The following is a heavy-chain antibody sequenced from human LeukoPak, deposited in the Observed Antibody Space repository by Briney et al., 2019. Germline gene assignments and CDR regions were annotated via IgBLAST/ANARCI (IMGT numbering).Heavy chain of an antibody. J-gene: IGHJ4*02. CDR3: ARARGAGPGAHFDY. V-gene: IGHV3-48*04. D-gene: IGHD3-10*01. CDR2: ISNSGHSI. Sequence: GGSLRLSCAASGFTFSSYSMNWVRQAPGRGLEWISYISNSGHSIFYADSVKGRFTISRDNAKNSLFLQMSNLRAEDTAVYYCARARGAGPGAHFDYWGQGTLVTVSS. CDR1: GFTFSSYS.